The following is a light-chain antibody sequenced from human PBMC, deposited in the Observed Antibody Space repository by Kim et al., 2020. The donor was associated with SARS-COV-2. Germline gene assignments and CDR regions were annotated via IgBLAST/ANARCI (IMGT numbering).Light chain of an antibody. Sequence: QPVLTQSPSASGTPGQRVTISCSGSTSNIGSNIVNWYQQLPGTAPKLLIYTTNQRPSGVPDRFSGSKSGTSASLAISGLQSEDEAEYYCAAWDDSLNGVVFGGGTQLTVL. CDR1: TSNIGSNI. V-gene: IGLV1-44*01. J-gene: IGLJ2*01. CDR3: AAWDDSLNGVV. CDR2: TTN.